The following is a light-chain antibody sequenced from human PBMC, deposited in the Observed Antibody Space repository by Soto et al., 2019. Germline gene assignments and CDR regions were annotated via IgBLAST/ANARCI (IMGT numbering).Light chain of an antibody. CDR3: QSYDSSNGGV. CDR1: SGSIASNY. CDR2: EDN. Sequence: NFMLTQPHSVSESPGKTVTISCTRSSGSIASNYVQWYQQRPGSAPTTVIYEDNQRPSGVPDRFSGSIDSSSNSASLTISGLKAEDEADYYCQSYDSSNGGVFGGGTKLTV. V-gene: IGLV6-57*03. J-gene: IGLJ2*01.